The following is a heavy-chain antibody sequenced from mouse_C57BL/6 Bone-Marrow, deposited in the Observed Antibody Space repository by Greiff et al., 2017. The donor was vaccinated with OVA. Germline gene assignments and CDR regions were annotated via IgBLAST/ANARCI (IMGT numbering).Heavy chain of an antibody. Sequence: EVHLVESGGGLVKPGGSLKLSCAASGFTFSSYAMSWVRQTPEKRLEWVATISDGGSYTYYPDNVKGRFTISRDNAKNNLYLQMSHLKSEDTAMYYCARDRDYYGSSEAYWGQGTLVTVSA. J-gene: IGHJ3*01. CDR1: GFTFSSYA. D-gene: IGHD1-1*01. CDR3: ARDRDYYGSSEAY. V-gene: IGHV5-4*01. CDR2: ISDGGSYT.